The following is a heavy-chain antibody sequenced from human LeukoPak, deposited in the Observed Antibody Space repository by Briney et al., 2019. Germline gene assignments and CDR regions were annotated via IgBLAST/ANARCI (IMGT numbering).Heavy chain of an antibody. V-gene: IGHV3-23*01. J-gene: IGHJ3*02. CDR3: AKGLRELWGDAFDM. D-gene: IGHD3-16*01. CDR1: GFTFDDYG. CDR2: IRGSGSNT. Sequence: AGGSLRLSCAASGFTFDDYGMSWVRQAPGKGLEWVSGIRGSGSNTDYVGSVKGRFSISRDNSKNTLYLQMNSLRAEDTAVYYCAKGLRELWGDAFDMWGQGTMVTVSS.